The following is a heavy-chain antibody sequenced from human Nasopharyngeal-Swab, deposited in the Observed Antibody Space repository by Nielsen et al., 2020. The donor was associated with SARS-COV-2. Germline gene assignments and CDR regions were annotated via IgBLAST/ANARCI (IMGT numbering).Heavy chain of an antibody. CDR3: ASLNVDTAMVPDY. J-gene: IGHJ4*02. Sequence: RQAPGKGLEWVGSIYYSGSTYYNPPLKSRVTISVDTSKNKFSLKLSSVTAADTAVYYCASLNVDTAMVPDYWGQGTLVTVSS. CDR2: IYYSGST. D-gene: IGHD5-18*01. V-gene: IGHV4-39*01.